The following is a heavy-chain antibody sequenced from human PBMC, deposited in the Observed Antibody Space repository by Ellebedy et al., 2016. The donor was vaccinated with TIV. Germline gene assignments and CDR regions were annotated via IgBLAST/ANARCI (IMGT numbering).Heavy chain of an antibody. CDR2: ISYDGSHK. Sequence: GESLKISCAASGFSFGSYPMHWVRQAPGKGLEWVALISYDGSHKFYADSMKGRFTISRDNSKNTVFLQMNSLRAEDTALYYCAKAGPQYFDCWGQGTLVTVSS. V-gene: IGHV3-30-3*01. CDR1: GFSFGSYP. CDR3: AKAGPQYFDC. J-gene: IGHJ4*02.